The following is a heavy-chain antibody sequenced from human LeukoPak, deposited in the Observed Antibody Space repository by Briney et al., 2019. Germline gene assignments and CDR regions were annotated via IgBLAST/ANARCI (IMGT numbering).Heavy chain of an antibody. V-gene: IGHV3-7*04. J-gene: IGHJ4*02. Sequence: GGSLRLSCAASGFTFSSYGMSWVRQDPGKGLEWVANIEQDGSEKYYVDSVKGRFTISRDNAKNSLYLQVNSLRAEDTAVYYCARDLKHYYGSGSYSDYWGQGTLVTVSS. CDR2: IEQDGSEK. CDR1: GFTFSSYG. CDR3: ARDLKHYYGSGSYSDY. D-gene: IGHD3-10*01.